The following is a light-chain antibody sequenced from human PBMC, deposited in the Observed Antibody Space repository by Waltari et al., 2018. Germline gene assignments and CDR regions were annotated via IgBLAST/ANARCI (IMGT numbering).Light chain of an antibody. CDR3: QVSFHFPLT. Sequence: DIQMNQSPSSLAASVGDRVTITCQASQDITIYLNWYQQKPGKAPKLLIYDTSKLETGVPSRFSGSGSGTHFTFTISSLQPEDIATYYCQVSFHFPLTFGGGTKLEIK. V-gene: IGKV1-33*01. CDR2: DTS. J-gene: IGKJ4*01. CDR1: QDITIY.